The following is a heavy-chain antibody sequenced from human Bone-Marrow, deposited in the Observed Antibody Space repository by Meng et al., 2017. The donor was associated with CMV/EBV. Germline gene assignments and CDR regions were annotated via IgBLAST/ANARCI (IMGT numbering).Heavy chain of an antibody. V-gene: IGHV4-38-2*02. D-gene: IGHD2-2*01. CDR2: IYHSGNS. Sequence: SETLSLTCTVSGYSISSGYYWGWIRQPPGKRLEWIGSIYHSGNSYYNPSLKSRVTISVDTSKNQFSLKLRSVTAADTAVYYCARAVVVPAAIGLDPWGQGTLVTVSS. J-gene: IGHJ5*02. CDR3: ARAVVVPAAIGLDP. CDR1: GYSISSGYY.